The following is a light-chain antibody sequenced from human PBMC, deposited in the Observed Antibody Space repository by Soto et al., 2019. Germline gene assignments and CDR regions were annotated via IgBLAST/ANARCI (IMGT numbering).Light chain of an antibody. CDR1: QSVSSN. J-gene: IGKJ1*01. V-gene: IGKV3-15*01. CDR2: SAS. Sequence: EIVMTQSPATLSVSPGERATLSCRASQSVSSNLAWYQQKAGQAPRLLIYSASTRATGIPARFSGSGSGTELSLHISSMQSEDFAVYYCQQYNNWPRTFGQGTKVESK. CDR3: QQYNNWPRT.